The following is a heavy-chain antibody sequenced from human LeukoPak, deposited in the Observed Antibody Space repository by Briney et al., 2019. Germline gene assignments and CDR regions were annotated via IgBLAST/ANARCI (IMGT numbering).Heavy chain of an antibody. D-gene: IGHD1-26*01. CDR2: IYYSGST. Sequence: KPSETLSLTCTVSGGSISSSSYYWGWIRQPPGKGLEWIATIYYSGSTYYNPSLKSRVTISVDTSKNQFSLKLSSVTAADTAVYYCARHPGGSSFDYWGQGTLVTVSS. J-gene: IGHJ4*02. CDR3: ARHPGGSSFDY. V-gene: IGHV4-39*01. CDR1: GGSISSSSYY.